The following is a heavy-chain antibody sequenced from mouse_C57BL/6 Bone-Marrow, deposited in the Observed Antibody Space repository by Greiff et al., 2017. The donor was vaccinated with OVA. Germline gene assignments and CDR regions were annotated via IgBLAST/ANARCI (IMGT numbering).Heavy chain of an antibody. V-gene: IGHV1-59*01. J-gene: IGHJ3*01. D-gene: IGHD3-3*01. CDR3: AREGPGGFAY. CDR1: GYTFTSYW. Sequence: VQLQQSGAELVRPGTSVKLSCKASGYTFTSYWMHWVKQRPGQGLEWIGVIDPSDSYTNYNQKFKGKATLTVATSSSTAYMKLSSLTSEDAAVYYCAREGPGGFAYWGQGTLVTVSA. CDR2: IDPSDSYT.